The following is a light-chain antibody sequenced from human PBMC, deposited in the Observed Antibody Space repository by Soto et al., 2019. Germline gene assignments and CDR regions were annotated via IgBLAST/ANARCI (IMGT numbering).Light chain of an antibody. CDR2: HTS. CDR1: QTVNSR. J-gene: IGKJ5*01. V-gene: IGKV3-11*01. CDR3: QQYYSFPIT. Sequence: EIVLTQSPATLSSSPGERATLSCRASQTVNSRLAWYQHKPGQAPRLLIYHTSNRATGIPARFSGSGSGTGFTLTISCLQSEDFATYYCQQYYSFPITFGQGTRLEI.